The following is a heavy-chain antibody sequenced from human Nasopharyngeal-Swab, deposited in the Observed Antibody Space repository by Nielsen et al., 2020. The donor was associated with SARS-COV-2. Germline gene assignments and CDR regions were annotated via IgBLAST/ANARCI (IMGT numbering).Heavy chain of an antibody. V-gene: IGHV4-30-4*01. J-gene: IGHJ5*02. CDR2: IYYSGST. Sequence: WIRQPPGKGLEWIGYIYYSGSTYYNPSLKSRVTISVDTSKNQFSLKPSSVTAADTAVYYCARYSLWLPVNWFDPWGQGTLVTVSS. D-gene: IGHD5-18*01. CDR3: ARYSLWLPVNWFDP.